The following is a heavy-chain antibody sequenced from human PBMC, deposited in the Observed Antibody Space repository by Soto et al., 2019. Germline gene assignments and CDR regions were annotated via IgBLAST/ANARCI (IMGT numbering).Heavy chain of an antibody. V-gene: IGHV4-39*02. J-gene: IGHJ4*02. D-gene: IGHD2-15*01. Sequence: QLLLQGSGPGLIKPSETLSLTCSVSGDSINSRTYYWGWIRQSPGKGLEWIGDIYTSGSTHYNASLNSLATMSAATLKSPLSLKLSSVTAADTAIYYCVTVNVGRGSGWIPFDYWGQGIPVTVSP. CDR1: GDSINSRTYY. CDR3: VTVNVGRGSGWIPFDY. CDR2: IYTSGST.